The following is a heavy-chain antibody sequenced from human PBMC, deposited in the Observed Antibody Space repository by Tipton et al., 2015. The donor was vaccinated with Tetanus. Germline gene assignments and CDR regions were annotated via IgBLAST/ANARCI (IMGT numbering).Heavy chain of an antibody. J-gene: IGHJ4*02. D-gene: IGHD1-26*01. Sequence: SLRLSCAASGLTFSSYTMSWVRQAPGKGLEWVSAISGSGGSTYYADSVKGRFTISRDNSKNTLYLQMNSLRAEDTAVYYCAKGDGSYPFDYWGQGTLVTVSS. CDR3: AKGDGSYPFDY. CDR2: ISGSGGST. V-gene: IGHV3-23*01. CDR1: GLTFSSYT.